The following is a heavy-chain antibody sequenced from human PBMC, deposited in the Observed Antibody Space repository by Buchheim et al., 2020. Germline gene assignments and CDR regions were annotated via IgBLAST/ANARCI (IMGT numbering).Heavy chain of an antibody. J-gene: IGHJ4*02. D-gene: IGHD6-6*01. CDR3: AKDGSSSSPTYDY. CDR2: ISYAGSNK. Sequence: QVQLVESGGGVVQPGRSLRLSCAASGFTFSSYGMHWVRQAPGKGLEWVAVISYAGSNKYYADSVKGRFTISRDNSKNTLYLQMNSLRAEDTAVYYCAKDGSSSSPTYDYWGQGTL. CDR1: GFTFSSYG. V-gene: IGHV3-30*18.